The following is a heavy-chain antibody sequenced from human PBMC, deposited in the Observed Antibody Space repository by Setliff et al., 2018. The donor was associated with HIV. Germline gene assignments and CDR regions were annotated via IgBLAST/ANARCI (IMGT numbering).Heavy chain of an antibody. D-gene: IGHD6-19*01. CDR3: AKDTGDRYSSGWYPLGY. V-gene: IGHV3-23*01. J-gene: IGHJ4*02. CDR1: GGSFSGYY. CDR2: ISGSGGST. Sequence: ETLSLTCTVYGGSFSGYYWSWIRQPPGMGLEWVSAISGSGGSTYYADSVKGRFTISRDNSKNTLYLQMNSLRAEDTAVYYCAKDTGDRYSSGWYPLGYWGQGTLVTVS.